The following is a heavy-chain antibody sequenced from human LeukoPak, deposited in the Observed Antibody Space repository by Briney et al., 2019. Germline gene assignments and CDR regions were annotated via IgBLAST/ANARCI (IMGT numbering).Heavy chain of an antibody. V-gene: IGHV3-7*01. CDR1: GFTFSSYW. J-gene: IGHJ4*02. Sequence: GGSLRLSCAASGFTFSSYWMSWVRQAPGKGLEWLANIKQDGSEKYYVDSVKGRFTISRDNAKNSLYLQMNSLRAEDTAVYYCARLLVVVAATPYFDYWGQGTLVTVSS. CDR3: ARLLVVVAATPYFDY. CDR2: IKQDGSEK. D-gene: IGHD2-15*01.